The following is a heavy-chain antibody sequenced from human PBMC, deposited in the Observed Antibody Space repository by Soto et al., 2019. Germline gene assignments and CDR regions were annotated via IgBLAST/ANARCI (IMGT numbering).Heavy chain of an antibody. CDR1: GDSVSSNSAA. CDR2: TYYRSKWYN. D-gene: IGHD3-3*01. Sequence: SHTLSRTCAICGDSVSSNSAAWNWIRQSPSRGLEWLGRTYYRSKWYNDYAVSVKSRITINPDTSKNQFSLQLNSVTPEDTAVYYCAREGITIFGVVEDYGMDVWGQGTTVTVSS. J-gene: IGHJ6*02. V-gene: IGHV6-1*01. CDR3: AREGITIFGVVEDYGMDV.